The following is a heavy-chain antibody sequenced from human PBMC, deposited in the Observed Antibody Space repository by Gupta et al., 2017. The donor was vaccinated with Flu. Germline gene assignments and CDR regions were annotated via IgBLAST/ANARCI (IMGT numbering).Heavy chain of an antibody. CDR2: IYYSGTT. Sequence: QVQLQESGSGLVKPSQTLSLTCSVSVASISSAASYWRWIRQLPGKGLEWIGYIYYSGTTYSDPSLKNRLTISVDTSRNHFSLKLSSVTAADTAEYYCARNYGGNFFIDYWGQGAPVTVSS. J-gene: IGHJ4*02. CDR1: VASISSAASY. D-gene: IGHD3-10*01. CDR3: ARNYGGNFFIDY. V-gene: IGHV4-31*03.